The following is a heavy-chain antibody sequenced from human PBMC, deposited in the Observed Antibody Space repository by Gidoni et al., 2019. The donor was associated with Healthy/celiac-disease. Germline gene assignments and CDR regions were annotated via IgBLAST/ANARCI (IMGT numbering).Heavy chain of an antibody. J-gene: IGHJ4*02. CDR1: GGSISSYY. CDR3: VRFGSGSYFSFDY. V-gene: IGHV4-59*08. Sequence: QVQLQESGPGLVKPSETLSLTCTVSGGSISSYYWSWIRQPPGKGLEWIGYIYYRGSTNYNPSLKSRVTISVDTSKNQFSLKLSSVTAADTAVYYCVRFGSGSYFSFDYWGQGTLVTVSS. D-gene: IGHD3-10*01. CDR2: IYYRGST.